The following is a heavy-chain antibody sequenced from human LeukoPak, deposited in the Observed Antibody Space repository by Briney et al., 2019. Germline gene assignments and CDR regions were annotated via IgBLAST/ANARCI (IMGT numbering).Heavy chain of an antibody. CDR3: ARENGRSYDL. Sequence: ASVKVSCKTSGYTFTGHFMHWVRQAPGQGLEWVGWINSNTGGTNYAQKFQGRVTMTRDTSITTAYMDLTRLKSDDTAVYYCARENGRSYDLWGQGTLVTVSS. CDR1: GYTFTGHF. D-gene: IGHD5-18*01. CDR2: INSNTGGT. V-gene: IGHV1-2*02. J-gene: IGHJ5*02.